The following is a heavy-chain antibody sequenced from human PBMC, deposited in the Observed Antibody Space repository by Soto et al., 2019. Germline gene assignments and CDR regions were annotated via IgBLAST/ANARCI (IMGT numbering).Heavy chain of an antibody. CDR1: GYTFASYD. CDR3: ARGRRGHCSGGSCYHVDY. J-gene: IGHJ4*02. CDR2: MNPNSGNT. Sequence: QVQLVQSGAEVKKPGASVKVSCKASGYTFASYDINWVRQATGQGLEWMGWMNPNSGNTGYAQKFQGRVTMTRNTSISTAYMELSSLRSEDTAVYYCARGRRGHCSGGSCYHVDYWGQGTLVTVSS. V-gene: IGHV1-8*01. D-gene: IGHD2-15*01.